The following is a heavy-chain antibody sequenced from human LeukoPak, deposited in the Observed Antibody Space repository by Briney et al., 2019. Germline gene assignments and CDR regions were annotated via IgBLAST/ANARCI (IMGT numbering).Heavy chain of an antibody. CDR3: AKLDYSVTVY. CDR2: IGASIST. V-gene: IGHV3-23*01. J-gene: IGHJ4*02. D-gene: IGHD5/OR15-5a*01. Sequence: SGGSLRLSCAASGFTFSSYGMHWVRQAPGKGLEWVSSIGASISTYYADSVKGRFTISRDNSKNTLYLQMNSLRADDTAVYYCAKLDYSVTVYWGQGTLVTVSS. CDR1: GFTFSSYG.